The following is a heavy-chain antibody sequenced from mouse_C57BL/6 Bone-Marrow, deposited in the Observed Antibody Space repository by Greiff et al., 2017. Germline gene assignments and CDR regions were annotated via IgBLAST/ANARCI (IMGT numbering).Heavy chain of an antibody. CDR1: GYTFTSYW. V-gene: IGHV1-69*01. J-gene: IGHJ1*03. CDR2: IDPSDSYT. D-gene: IGHD1-1*01. Sequence: VQLQQPGAELVMPGASVKLSCKASGYTFTSYWMHWVKQRPGQGLEWIGEIDPSDSYTNYNQKFKGKSTLTVDKSSSTAYMQLSSLTSEASAVYYCARFYDGSSYDWYFDVWGTGTTVTVSS. CDR3: ARFYDGSSYDWYFDV.